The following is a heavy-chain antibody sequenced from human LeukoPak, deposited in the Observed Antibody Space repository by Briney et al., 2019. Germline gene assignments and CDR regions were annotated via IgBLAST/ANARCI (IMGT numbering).Heavy chain of an antibody. D-gene: IGHD3-10*01. CDR1: GYTFTSYG. V-gene: IGHV1-18*01. CDR2: ISAYNGNT. J-gene: IGHJ5*02. CDR3: ARAMVRGVITSSPTNWFDP. Sequence: GASVKVSRKASGYTFTSYGISWVRQAPGQGLEGMGWISAYNGNTNYAQKLQGRVTMTTDTSTSTAYMELRSLRSDDTAVYYCARAMVRGVITSSPTNWFDPWGQGTLVTVSS.